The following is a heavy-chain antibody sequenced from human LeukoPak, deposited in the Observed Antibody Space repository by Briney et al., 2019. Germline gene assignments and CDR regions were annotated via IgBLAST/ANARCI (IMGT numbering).Heavy chain of an antibody. V-gene: IGHV3-7*03. Sequence: GGSLRLSCAASGFTFSSYWMSWVRQAPGKGLEWVANIKRDGSEKYYVDSVKGRFTISTDNAKNSVYLQMNSLRAEDTAVYYCAKSGYNRFDYWGQGTLVTVSS. CDR3: AKSGYNRFDY. D-gene: IGHD5-24*01. CDR2: IKRDGSEK. J-gene: IGHJ4*02. CDR1: GFTFSSYW.